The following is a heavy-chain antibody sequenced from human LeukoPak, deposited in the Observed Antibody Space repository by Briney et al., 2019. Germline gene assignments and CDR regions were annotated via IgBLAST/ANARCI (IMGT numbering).Heavy chain of an antibody. V-gene: IGHV3-30*03. CDR2: ISYDGSNK. D-gene: IGHD3-22*01. CDR1: GFTFSSYG. Sequence: PGGSLRLSCAASGFTFSSYGMHWVRQAPGKGLEWVAVISYDGSNKYYADSVKGRFTISRDNAKNSLSLQMNSLRAEDSGIYYCARATSDSSGYPVSDFWGQGTLVTVSS. J-gene: IGHJ4*02. CDR3: ARATSDSSGYPVSDF.